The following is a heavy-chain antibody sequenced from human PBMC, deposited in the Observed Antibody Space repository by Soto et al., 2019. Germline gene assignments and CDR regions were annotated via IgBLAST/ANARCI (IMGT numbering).Heavy chain of an antibody. J-gene: IGHJ4*02. CDR2: LSGSGGTT. V-gene: IGHV3-23*01. CDR1: GFTFSTYA. Sequence: GGSLRLSCSTSGFTFSTYAMNWVRQAPGKGLEWVSALSGSGGTTYYADSVRGRFTISRDNSKNTLFLQMSSLRAEDAALYYCAKQRAGYGSGSDTFYFDFWGQGTLVTVSS. CDR3: AKQRAGYGSGSDTFYFDF. D-gene: IGHD3-10*01.